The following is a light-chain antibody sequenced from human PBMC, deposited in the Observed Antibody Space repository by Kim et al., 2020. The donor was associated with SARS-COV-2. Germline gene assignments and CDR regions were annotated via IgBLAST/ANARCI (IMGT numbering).Light chain of an antibody. J-gene: IGLJ2*01. V-gene: IGLV7-46*01. Sequence: QAVVTQEPSLTVSPGGTVTLTCGSSTGAVTSGHYPYWFQQKPGQAPRTLIYDTNNMYFWTPARFSGSLLGGKAALTLSAAQPEDEADYYCLLAYSGARVFGGGTQLTVL. CDR3: LLAYSGARV. CDR1: TGAVTSGHY. CDR2: DTN.